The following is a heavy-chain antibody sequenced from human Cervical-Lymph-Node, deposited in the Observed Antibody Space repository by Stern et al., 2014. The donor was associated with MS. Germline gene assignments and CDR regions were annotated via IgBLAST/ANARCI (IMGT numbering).Heavy chain of an antibody. D-gene: IGHD1-1*01. V-gene: IGHV2-70*04. CDR2: VDWEDDK. CDR1: GFSLSTSGVS. Sequence: QITLKESGPALVKPTQTLTLTCTFSGFSLSTSGVSVSWIRQPPGKALEWLARVDWEDDKYYSTSLKTRLTISKDPSKNQVVLTMTNMGPVDTAPYYCARIRATSYYYYGMDVWGQGTTVTVSS. J-gene: IGHJ6*02. CDR3: ARIRATSYYYYGMDV.